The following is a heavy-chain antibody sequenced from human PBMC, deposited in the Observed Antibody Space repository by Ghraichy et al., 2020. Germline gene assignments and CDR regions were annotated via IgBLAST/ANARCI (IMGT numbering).Heavy chain of an antibody. CDR2: IKQDGSEK. CDR1: GFTFSSYW. D-gene: IGHD4-17*01. Sequence: GGSLRLSCAASGFTFSSYWMSWVRQAPGKGLEWVANIKQDGSEKYYVDSVKGRFTISRDNAKNSLYLQMNSLRAEDTAVYYCARSSLAYGYGDYVYYYYGMDVWGQGTTVTVSS. CDR3: ARSSLAYGYGDYVYYYYGMDV. J-gene: IGHJ6*02. V-gene: IGHV3-7*01.